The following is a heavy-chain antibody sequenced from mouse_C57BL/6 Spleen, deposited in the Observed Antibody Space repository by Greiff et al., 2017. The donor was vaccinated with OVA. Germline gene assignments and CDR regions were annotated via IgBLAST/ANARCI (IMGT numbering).Heavy chain of an antibody. D-gene: IGHD2-5*01. V-gene: IGHV1-85*01. Sequence: VKLMESGPELVKPGASVKLSCKASGYTFTSYDINWVKQRPGQGLEWIGWIYPRDGSTKYNEKFKGKATLTVDTSSSTAYMELHSLTSEDSAVYFCATTIVTYFDVWGTGTTVTVSS. J-gene: IGHJ1*03. CDR2: IYPRDGST. CDR1: GYTFTSYD. CDR3: ATTIVTYFDV.